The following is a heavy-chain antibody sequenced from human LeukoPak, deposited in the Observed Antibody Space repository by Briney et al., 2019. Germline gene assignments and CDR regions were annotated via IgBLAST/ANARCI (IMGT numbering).Heavy chain of an antibody. Sequence: ASVKVSCKASGYTFTSYYMHWVRQAPGQGLEWMGIINPSGGSTSYAQKLQGRVTMTTDTSTSTAYMELRSLRSDDTAVYYCARDGSSRRNFDYWGQGTLVTVSS. CDR3: ARDGSSRRNFDY. CDR2: INPSGGST. CDR1: GYTFTSYY. V-gene: IGHV1-46*01. J-gene: IGHJ4*02. D-gene: IGHD6-6*01.